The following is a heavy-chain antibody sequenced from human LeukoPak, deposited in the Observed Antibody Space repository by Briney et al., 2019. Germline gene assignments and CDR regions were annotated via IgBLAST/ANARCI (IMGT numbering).Heavy chain of an antibody. D-gene: IGHD6-19*01. CDR2: INPSGGST. CDR3: ARGRYSSGWKSYSSHYYYGLDV. V-gene: IGHV1-46*01. CDR1: GYTFTSYY. Sequence: ASVKVSCKASGYTFTSYYMHWVRQAPGQGLEWMGIINPSGGSTSYAQKFQGRVTMTRDTSTSTVYMELTSLRSEDTAAYYCARGRYSSGWKSYSSHYYYGLDVWGQGTTVTVSS. J-gene: IGHJ6*02.